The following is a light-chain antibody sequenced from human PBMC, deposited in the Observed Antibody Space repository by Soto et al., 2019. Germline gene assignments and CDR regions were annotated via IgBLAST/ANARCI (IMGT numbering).Light chain of an antibody. CDR1: QSVSSY. V-gene: IGKV3-11*01. CDR2: DAS. Sequence: EIVLTQSTATLSLSPGERATLSCRASQSVSSYLAWYQQKPGQAPRLLIYDASNRATGSPARFSGSGSGTHFPLTIGRVEPDDFAGYYCQQRSNWPPITFGQGTRLEI. J-gene: IGKJ5*01. CDR3: QQRSNWPPIT.